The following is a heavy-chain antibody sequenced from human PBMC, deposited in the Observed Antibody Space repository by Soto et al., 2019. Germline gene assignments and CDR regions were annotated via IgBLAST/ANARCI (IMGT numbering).Heavy chain of an antibody. V-gene: IGHV1-2*02. D-gene: IGHD6-19*01. J-gene: IGHJ4*02. CDR3: GRGRSGQIVVFY. CDR2: IGPESGAT. Sequence: ASVKVSCKASGYTFTDHYIHWVRQAPEQGPEWMGEIGPESGATRYAQKFHGRVTMTRDISITTAYMELNNLSPDDTAVYYCGRGRSGQIVVFYWGQGTPVTVSS. CDR1: GYTFTDHY.